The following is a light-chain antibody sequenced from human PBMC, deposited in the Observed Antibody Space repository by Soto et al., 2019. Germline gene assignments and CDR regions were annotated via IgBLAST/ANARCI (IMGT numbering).Light chain of an antibody. J-gene: IGLJ1*01. V-gene: IGLV2-11*01. CDR2: DVT. CDR1: SSDVGAYNY. Sequence: QSVLTQPRSVSGSPGQSVTISCTGTSSDVGAYNYVSWYQQHPDKAPKLIIYDVTQRPSGVPDRFSGSKSGNTASLTISVLQAEDEADYYCCSYAGTYVFVFGTGTKLTVL. CDR3: CSYAGTYVFV.